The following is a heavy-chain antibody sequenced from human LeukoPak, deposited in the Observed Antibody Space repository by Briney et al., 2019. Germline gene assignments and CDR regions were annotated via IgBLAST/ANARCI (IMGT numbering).Heavy chain of an antibody. CDR3: ARDKGRGPTLDAFDI. CDR1: GYTFTSYG. J-gene: IGHJ3*02. Sequence: ASVKVSCKASGYTFTSYGISWVRQAPGQGLEWMGWISAYNGNTNYAQKLQGRVTMTTDTSTSTAYMELRSLRSDDTAVYYCARDKGRGPTLDAFDIWGQGTMVTVSS. D-gene: IGHD6-25*01. CDR2: ISAYNGNT. V-gene: IGHV1-18*01.